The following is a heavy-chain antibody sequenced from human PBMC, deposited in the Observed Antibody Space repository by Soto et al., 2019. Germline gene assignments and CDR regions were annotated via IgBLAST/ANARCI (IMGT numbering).Heavy chain of an antibody. CDR1: GFTFSSYE. CDR3: ARVRSTTGYGMDV. D-gene: IGHD5-12*01. Sequence: GGSLRLSCAASGFTFSSYEMNWVRQAPGKGLEWVSYISSSGSTIYYADSVKGRFTISRDNAKNSLYLQMDSLSAEDTAVYYCARVRSTTGYGMDVWGQGTTVTVSS. J-gene: IGHJ6*02. CDR2: ISSSGSTI. V-gene: IGHV3-48*03.